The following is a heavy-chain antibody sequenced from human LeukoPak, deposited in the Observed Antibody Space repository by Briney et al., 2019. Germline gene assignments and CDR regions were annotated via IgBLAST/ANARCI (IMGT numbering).Heavy chain of an antibody. D-gene: IGHD2-15*01. CDR3: ARDLISGPGAFDI. Sequence: SETLSLTXTVSGGSISSYYWSWIRQAPGKGLEWIGYIYYSGSTNYNPSLKSRVTISVDTSKNQFSLKLSSVTAADTAVYYCARDLISGPGAFDIWGQGTMVTVSS. V-gene: IGHV4-59*01. CDR1: GGSISSYY. J-gene: IGHJ3*02. CDR2: IYYSGST.